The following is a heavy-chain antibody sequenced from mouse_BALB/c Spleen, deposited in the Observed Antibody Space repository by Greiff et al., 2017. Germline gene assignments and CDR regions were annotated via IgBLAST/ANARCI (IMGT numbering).Heavy chain of an antibody. Sequence: EVMLVESGGGLVQPGGSRKLSCAASGFTFSDYGMAWVRQAPGKGPEWVAFISNLAYSIYYADTVTGRFTISRETAKNTLYLEMSSLRSEDTAMYYCASDSYRYDLDDWGPGTSVTVSS. CDR2: ISNLAYSI. V-gene: IGHV5-15*02. CDR3: ASDSYRYDLDD. D-gene: IGHD2-14*01. CDR1: GFTFSDYG. J-gene: IGHJ4*01.